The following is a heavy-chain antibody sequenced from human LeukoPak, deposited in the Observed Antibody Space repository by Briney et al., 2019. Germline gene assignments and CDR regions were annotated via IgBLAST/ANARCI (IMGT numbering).Heavy chain of an antibody. J-gene: IGHJ5*02. CDR2: IGGSGGST. CDR1: GFTFSSYA. CDR3: AKAGAVAGTDWFDP. D-gene: IGHD6-19*01. V-gene: IGHV3-23*01. Sequence: GGSLRLSCAASGFTFSSYAMSWVRQAPGKGLEWVSAIGGSGGSTYYADSVKGRFTISRDNSKNTLYLQMNSLGAEDTAVYYCAKAGAVAGTDWFDPWGQGTLVTVSS.